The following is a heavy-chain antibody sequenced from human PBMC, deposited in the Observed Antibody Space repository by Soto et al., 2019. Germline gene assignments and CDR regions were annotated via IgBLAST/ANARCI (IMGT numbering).Heavy chain of an antibody. J-gene: IGHJ4*02. CDR3: TEEMGSAMPFES. D-gene: IGHD2-2*01. CDR1: GYTVSRFG. V-gene: IGHV3-30*18. Sequence: QVQLVESGGDVVQPGRSRRLSCVGSGYTVSRFGMHWVRHAPGTGLEWGAGMAYDGRNENYADSVRGRFTITSDNSKNTLYLQMNSLRAEDTAMYYCTEEMGSAMPFESWGQGTLVTVSS. CDR2: MAYDGRNE.